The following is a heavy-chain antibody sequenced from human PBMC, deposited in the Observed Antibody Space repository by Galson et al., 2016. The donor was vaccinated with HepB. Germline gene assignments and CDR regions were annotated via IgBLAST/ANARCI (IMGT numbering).Heavy chain of an antibody. CDR3: ARSRPSPAWSFGQYRYGMDV. Sequence: TLSLTCTLSGGSITSDHFYWSWLRQRPGKGLEWVGYIYYSGSTYYNPSLDGRVFISVGSSERQFSLKMYGVTAADAAVYYCARSRPSPAWSFGQYRYGMDVWGQRTTVIVSS. D-gene: IGHD2-15*01. CDR2: IYYSGST. V-gene: IGHV4-31*03. CDR1: GGSITSDHFY. J-gene: IGHJ6*02.